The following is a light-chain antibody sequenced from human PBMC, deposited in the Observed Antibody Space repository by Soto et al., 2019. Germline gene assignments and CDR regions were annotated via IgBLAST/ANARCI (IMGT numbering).Light chain of an antibody. CDR2: SAS. V-gene: IGKV1-39*01. J-gene: IGKJ5*01. CDR1: QSIDNY. Sequence: DIQMTQSPSSLSASVGDRVTITCRAGQSIDNYLNWYQQKPGKAPKLLIYSASNLQSGVPSRFSASGSGTDFTLTISSLHPEDFATYYCQQSYNFSRTFXQGTRLEIK. CDR3: QQSYNFSRT.